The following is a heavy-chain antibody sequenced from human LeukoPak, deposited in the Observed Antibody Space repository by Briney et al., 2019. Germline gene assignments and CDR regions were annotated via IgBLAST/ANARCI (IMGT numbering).Heavy chain of an antibody. CDR3: VRGLFGTGYAHFDY. Sequence: SETLSLTCTVSGGSISSGDYHWSWIRQPPGKGLEWIGYIYYSGSTYYNPSLKSRLTISVDTSKKQFSLKLSSMTAADTAVYYCVRGLFGTGYAHFDYWGQGTLVTVSS. D-gene: IGHD5-12*01. V-gene: IGHV4-30-4*02. CDR1: GGSISSGDYH. CDR2: IYYSGST. J-gene: IGHJ4*02.